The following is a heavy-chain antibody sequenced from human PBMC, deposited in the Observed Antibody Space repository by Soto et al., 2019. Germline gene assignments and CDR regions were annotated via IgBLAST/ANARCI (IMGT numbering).Heavy chain of an antibody. CDR2: INHSGST. J-gene: IGHJ3*01. V-gene: IGHV4-34*01. CDR3: ASVVRSYDAFDF. CDR1: GGSFSGYY. D-gene: IGHD2-15*01. Sequence: QVQLQQWGAGLLKPSETLSLTCAVYGGSFSGYYWSWIRQPPGKGLEWIGEINHSGSTNYNPSLKSRVTISVDATKTQFALKLSCVIAADTAVYYWASVVRSYDAFDFWGQGTMVTVSS.